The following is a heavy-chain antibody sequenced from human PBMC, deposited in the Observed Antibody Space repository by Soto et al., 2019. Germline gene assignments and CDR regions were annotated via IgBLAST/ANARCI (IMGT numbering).Heavy chain of an antibody. Sequence: SETLSLTCAVYGGSFSGYYWSWIRQPPGKGLEWIGEINHSGSTNYNPSLKSRVTISVDTSKNQFSLKLSSVTAADTAVYHCARGVAMASFDYWGQGTQVTVS. D-gene: IGHD5-18*01. V-gene: IGHV4-34*01. CDR2: INHSGST. J-gene: IGHJ4*02. CDR1: GGSFSGYY. CDR3: ARGVAMASFDY.